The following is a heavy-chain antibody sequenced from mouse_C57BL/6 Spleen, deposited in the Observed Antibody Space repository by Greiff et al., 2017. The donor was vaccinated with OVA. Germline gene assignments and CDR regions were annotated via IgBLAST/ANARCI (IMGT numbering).Heavy chain of an antibody. V-gene: IGHV1-26*01. CDR2: INPNNGGT. J-gene: IGHJ3*01. D-gene: IGHD2-3*01. CDR3: ARGGWLLFAY. Sequence: EVQLQQSGPELVKPGASVKISCKASGYRFTDYYMNWVKQSHGKSLEWIGDINPNNGGTSYNQKFKGKATLTVDKSSSTAYMELRSLTSEDSAVYYCARGGWLLFAYWGQGTLVTVSA. CDR1: GYRFTDYY.